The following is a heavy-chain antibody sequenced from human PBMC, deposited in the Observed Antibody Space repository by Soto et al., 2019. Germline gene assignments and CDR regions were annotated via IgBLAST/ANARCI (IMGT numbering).Heavy chain of an antibody. J-gene: IGHJ3*02. Sequence: QVQLVQSGAEVKKPGASVKVSCKASGYTFSSYYMYWVRQAPGQGLEWMGKINPSGGSTRYTQKFQGRVTMASDTSTGTVYMELSSLRSEDTAVYYCARLWLLNSFDMWGQGTMVTVSS. CDR3: ARLWLLNSFDM. V-gene: IGHV1-46*01. CDR2: INPSGGST. CDR1: GYTFSSYY. D-gene: IGHD3-22*01.